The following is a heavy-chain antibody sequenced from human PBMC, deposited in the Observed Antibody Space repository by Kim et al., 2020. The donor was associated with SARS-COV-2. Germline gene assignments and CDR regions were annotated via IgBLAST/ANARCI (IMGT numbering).Heavy chain of an antibody. CDR1: GYTLTELS. CDR3: ATPPPGPGDYYYMDV. CDR2: FDPEDGET. J-gene: IGHJ6*03. V-gene: IGHV1-24*01. Sequence: ASVKVSCKVSGYTLTELSMHWVRQAPGKGLEWMGGFDPEDGETIYAQKFQGRVTMTDDTSTDTAYMELSSLRSEDTAVYYCATPPPGPGDYYYMDVWGKGTTVTVSS.